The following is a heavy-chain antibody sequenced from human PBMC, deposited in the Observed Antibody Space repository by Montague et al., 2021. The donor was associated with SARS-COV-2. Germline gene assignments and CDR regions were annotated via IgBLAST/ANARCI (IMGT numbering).Heavy chain of an antibody. V-gene: IGHV4-59*01. Sequence: SETLSLTCSVSGGSISDYYWNWIRQPPGKGLEWIGYIYYNTGNTXYNPSLQSRVTISLDTSKNQFSLNLRSVTAADTALYFCASGTGYDYYFDCWGLGTLVTGSS. CDR1: GGSISDYY. CDR3: ASGTGYDYYFDC. D-gene: IGHD5-12*01. J-gene: IGHJ4*02. CDR2: IYYNTGNT.